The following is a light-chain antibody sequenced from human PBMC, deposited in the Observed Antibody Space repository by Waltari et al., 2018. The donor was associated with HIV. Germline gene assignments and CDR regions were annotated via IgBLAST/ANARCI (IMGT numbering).Light chain of an antibody. CDR3: LQHNNYPRT. J-gene: IGKJ1*01. CDR1: QGIRNN. V-gene: IGKV1-17*01. Sequence: DIQMTQSPSSLSASVGDRVTITCRASQGIRNNLGWFQQKPGKAPQRLIFGASSLHPGVPSRFSGSGSGTEFTLTISSLQPEDFATYYFLQHNNYPRTFGRGTKVEIK. CDR2: GAS.